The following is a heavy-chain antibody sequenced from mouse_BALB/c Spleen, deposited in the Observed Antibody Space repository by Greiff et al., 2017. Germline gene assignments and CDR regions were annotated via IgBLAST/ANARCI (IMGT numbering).Heavy chain of an antibody. V-gene: IGHV5-6*02. J-gene: IGHJ1*01. D-gene: IGHD3-3*01. CDR2: ISSGGSYT. CDR1: GFTFSSYG. Sequence: EVMLVESGGDLVKPGGSLKLSCAASGFTFSSYGMSWVRQTPDKRLEWVATISSGGSYTYYPDIVKGRFTISRDHAKNTLYLQMSRLQSEDTAMYYCERRGRDWYFDVWGAGTTVTVSS. CDR3: ERRGRDWYFDV.